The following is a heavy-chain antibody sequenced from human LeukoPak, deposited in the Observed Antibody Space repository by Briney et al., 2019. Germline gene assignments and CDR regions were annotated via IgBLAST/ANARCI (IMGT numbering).Heavy chain of an antibody. Sequence: SETLSLTCAVYGGSFSGYYWSWIRQPPGKGLEWIGEINHSGSTNYNPSLKSRVTISVDTSKNQFSLKLSSVTAADTAVYYCARHRGYSGYVDYWGQGTLVTVSS. J-gene: IGHJ4*02. CDR3: ARHRGYSGYVDY. V-gene: IGHV4-34*01. CDR1: GGSFSGYY. CDR2: INHSGST. D-gene: IGHD5-12*01.